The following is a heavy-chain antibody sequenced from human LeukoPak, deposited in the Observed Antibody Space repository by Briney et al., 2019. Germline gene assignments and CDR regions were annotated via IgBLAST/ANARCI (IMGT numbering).Heavy chain of an antibody. CDR2: ISSSSSYI. D-gene: IGHD3-10*01. CDR3: AGSGSYYNVDY. J-gene: IGHJ4*02. V-gene: IGHV3-21*01. Sequence: VGSLSLSRAPSGFTFSDFSVNWVRQAAGKGLEWVSFISSSSSYIYYADSVKARLTVSRDNARNSMYLQMNSLRGEDTAGFFFAGSGSYYNVDYWGQGTLVTVSS. CDR1: GFTFSDFS.